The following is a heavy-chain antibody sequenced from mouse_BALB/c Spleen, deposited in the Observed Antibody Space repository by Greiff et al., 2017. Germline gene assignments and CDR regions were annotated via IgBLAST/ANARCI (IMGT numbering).Heavy chain of an antibody. CDR2: IWRGGST. V-gene: IGHV2-5-1*01. CDR1: GFSLTSYG. CDR3: AKWSDGYLFDY. D-gene: IGHD2-3*01. J-gene: IGHJ2*01. Sequence: LQESGPSLVQPSQSLSITCTVSGFSLTSYGVHWVRQSPGKGLEWLGVIWRGGSTDYNAAFMSRLSITKDNSKSQVFFKMNSLQADDTAIYYCAKWSDGYLFDYWGQGTTLTVSS.